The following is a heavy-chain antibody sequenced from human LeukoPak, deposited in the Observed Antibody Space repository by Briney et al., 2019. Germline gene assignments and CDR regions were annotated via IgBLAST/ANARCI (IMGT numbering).Heavy chain of an antibody. CDR2: ITSSSSYT. J-gene: IGHJ4*02. V-gene: IGHV3-21*04. Sequence: GGSLRLSCAASGFTFSRYSVNWVRQAPGKGLEWVSSITSSSSYTYHADSVKGRFTISRDNAKNSLYLQMNSLRAEDTAVYYCARGGAAAVYFDYWGQGTLVTVSS. D-gene: IGHD6-13*01. CDR3: ARGGAAAVYFDY. CDR1: GFTFSRYS.